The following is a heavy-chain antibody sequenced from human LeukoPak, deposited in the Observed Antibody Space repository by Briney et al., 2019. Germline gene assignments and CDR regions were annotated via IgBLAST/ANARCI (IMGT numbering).Heavy chain of an antibody. CDR3: SVWFGELSH. V-gene: IGHV1-2*02. Sequence: ASVKVSCKTSGYTFTDYNIHWVRQAPGQGLEWMGWISPNSGGTNYAQRFRGMVTMTRDTSISTAHMDLSSPKSDDTATYYCSVWFGELSHWGQGTLVTVSS. D-gene: IGHD3-10*01. CDR2: ISPNSGGT. J-gene: IGHJ4*02. CDR1: GYTFTDYN.